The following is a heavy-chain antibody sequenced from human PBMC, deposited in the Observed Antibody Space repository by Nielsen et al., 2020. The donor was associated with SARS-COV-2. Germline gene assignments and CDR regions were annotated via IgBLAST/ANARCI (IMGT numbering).Heavy chain of an antibody. Sequence: SLKISCAASGFTFDDYAMHWVRQAPGKGLEWVSGISWNSGSIGYADSVKGRFTISRDNAKNSLYLQMNSLRAEDTALYYCAKGPGWLVKSDAFDIWGQGTMVTVSS. V-gene: IGHV3-9*01. D-gene: IGHD6-19*01. CDR2: ISWNSGSI. J-gene: IGHJ3*02. CDR1: GFTFDDYA. CDR3: AKGPGWLVKSDAFDI.